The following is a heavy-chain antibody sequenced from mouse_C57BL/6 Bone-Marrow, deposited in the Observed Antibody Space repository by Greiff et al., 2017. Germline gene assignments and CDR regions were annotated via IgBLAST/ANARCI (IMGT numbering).Heavy chain of an antibody. V-gene: IGHV1-18*01. CDR3: ARRGYDGYYRC. D-gene: IGHD2-3*01. CDR1: GYTFTDYN. J-gene: IGHJ2*01. CDR2: INPNNGGT. Sequence: SGPELVKPGASVKIPCKASGYTFTDYNMDWVKQSHGKSLEWIGDINPNNGGTTYNQKFQGKATLTVDKSSSTAYMELRSLTSEDTAVYYCARRGYDGYYRCWGHGPTLTVSS.